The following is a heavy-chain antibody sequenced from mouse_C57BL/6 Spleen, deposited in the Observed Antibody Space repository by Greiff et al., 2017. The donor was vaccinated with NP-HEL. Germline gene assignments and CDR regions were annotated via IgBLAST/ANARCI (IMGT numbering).Heavy chain of an antibody. Sequence: EVQLVESEGGLVQPGSSMKLSCTASGFTFSDYYMAWVRQVPEKGLEWVANINYDGSSTYYLDSLKSRFIISRDNAKNILYLQMSSLKSEDTATYYCARDPYYGSSYFDYWGQGTTLTVSS. D-gene: IGHD1-1*01. J-gene: IGHJ2*01. V-gene: IGHV5-16*01. CDR2: INYDGSST. CDR3: ARDPYYGSSYFDY. CDR1: GFTFSDYY.